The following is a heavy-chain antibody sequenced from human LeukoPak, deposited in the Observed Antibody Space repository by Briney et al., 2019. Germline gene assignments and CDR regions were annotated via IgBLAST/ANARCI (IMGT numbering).Heavy chain of an antibody. D-gene: IGHD1-26*01. CDR3: ATVSDIVGATSEFGFGY. Sequence: ASVKVSCKVSGYTLTELSMHWVRQAAGKGLEWMGGFDPEDGETIYAQKFQGRVTMTEDTSTDTAYMELSSLRSEDTAVYYCATVSDIVGATSEFGFGYWGQGTLVTVSS. J-gene: IGHJ4*02. CDR2: FDPEDGET. CDR1: GYTLTELS. V-gene: IGHV1-24*01.